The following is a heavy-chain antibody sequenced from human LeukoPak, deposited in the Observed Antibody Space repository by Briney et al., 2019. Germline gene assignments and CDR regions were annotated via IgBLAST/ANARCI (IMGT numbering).Heavy chain of an antibody. CDR2: IYYTGST. CDR1: GDSISLYY. D-gene: IGHD3-22*01. J-gene: IGHJ4*02. Sequence: PSETLSLTCTVSGDSISLYYWSWIRQPPGKGLEWIGYIYYTGSTKSNPSLKSRVTISVDTSKNQFSLKVSSVTAADTAVYYCARHSSTYYRFDYWGQGTLVSVSS. V-gene: IGHV4-59*08. CDR3: ARHSSTYYRFDY.